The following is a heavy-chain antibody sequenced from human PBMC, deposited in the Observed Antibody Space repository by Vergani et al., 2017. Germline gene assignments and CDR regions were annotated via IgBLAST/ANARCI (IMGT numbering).Heavy chain of an antibody. D-gene: IGHD2-2*01. CDR2: ISGRGGST. CDR1: GFTFSSYA. Sequence: EVQLLESGGGLVQPGGSLRLSCAASGFTFSSYAMSWVRQAPGKGLEWVSAISGRGGSTYYADSVKGRFTISRDNSKNTLHLQMNSLRVEDTAVYYCAKVSGDCSSTSCLNDYFDYWGQGTLVTVSS. CDR3: AKVSGDCSSTSCLNDYFDY. V-gene: IGHV3-23*01. J-gene: IGHJ4*02.